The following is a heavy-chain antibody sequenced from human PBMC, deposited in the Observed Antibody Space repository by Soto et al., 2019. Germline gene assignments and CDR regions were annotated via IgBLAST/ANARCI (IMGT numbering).Heavy chain of an antibody. Sequence: PSETLSLTCTFSVGSVSSGSYYWSWIRQPPGKGLEWIGYIYYSGSTNYNPSLKSRVTISVDTSKNQFSLKLSSVTAADTAVYYCARGSYYYDSSGYSHYFDYWGQGTLVTVSS. J-gene: IGHJ4*02. CDR3: ARGSYYYDSSGYSHYFDY. CDR2: IYYSGST. D-gene: IGHD3-22*01. CDR1: VGSVSSGSYY. V-gene: IGHV4-61*01.